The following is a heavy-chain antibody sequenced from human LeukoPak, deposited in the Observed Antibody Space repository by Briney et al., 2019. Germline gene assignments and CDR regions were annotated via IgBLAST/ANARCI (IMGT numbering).Heavy chain of an antibody. Sequence: GCSLRLSCAASGLTFSRYGMHWVRQAPGKGLEWVAFIRYDESNKYYADSVSGRFTISRDTSKNTLYLQMNSLRAEDTAGYYCATLRGPFDYWGQGTLVTVSS. V-gene: IGHV3-30*02. CDR1: GLTFSRYG. CDR3: ATLRGPFDY. CDR2: IRYDESNK. J-gene: IGHJ4*02.